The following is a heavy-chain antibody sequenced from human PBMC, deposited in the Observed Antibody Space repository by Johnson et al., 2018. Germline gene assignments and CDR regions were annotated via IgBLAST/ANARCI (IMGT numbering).Heavy chain of an antibody. CDR2: LYPGDSDT. J-gene: IGHJ3*02. CDR1: GYSFTSYW. CDR3: ARQLREYVLGRAFDI. V-gene: IGHV5-51*01. D-gene: IGHD3-16*01. Sequence: VQLVESGAEVKKPGESLKISCKGSGYSFTSYWIGWVRQMPGKGLEWMGILYPGDSDTRYSPSFQGQATISADKSISTAYLQWSSLRASDTAMYYLARQLREYVLGRAFDIWGQGTMVTVSS.